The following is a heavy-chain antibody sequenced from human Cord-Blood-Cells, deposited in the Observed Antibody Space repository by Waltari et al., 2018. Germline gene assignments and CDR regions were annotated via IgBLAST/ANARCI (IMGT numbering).Heavy chain of an antibody. D-gene: IGHD6-19*01. CDR1: GGPIRSGGYS. V-gene: IGHV4-31*03. J-gene: IGHJ4*02. Sequence: QVQLQESGPGLVKPSQTLSLTCTVSGGPIRSGGYSWSWIRQHPGKGLEWIGYIYYSGSTYYNPSLKSRVTISVDTSKNQFSLKLSSVTAADTAVYYCARAEMGGWYFDYWGQGTLVTVSS. CDR3: ARAEMGGWYFDY. CDR2: IYYSGST.